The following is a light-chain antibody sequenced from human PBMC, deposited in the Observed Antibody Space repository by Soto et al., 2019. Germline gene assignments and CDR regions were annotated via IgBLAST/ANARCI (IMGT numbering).Light chain of an antibody. V-gene: IGKV3-20*01. CDR2: GAS. Sequence: ETVMTQSPDTLSVSLGERATLSFRASQSLRSSLAWYQQKPGQAPRLLIYGASIRATGIPDRFSGSGSGTDFTLTISRLEPEDFAVFYCQHYGSSPFTFGQGTRLEIK. CDR1: QSLRSS. CDR3: QHYGSSPFT. J-gene: IGKJ5*01.